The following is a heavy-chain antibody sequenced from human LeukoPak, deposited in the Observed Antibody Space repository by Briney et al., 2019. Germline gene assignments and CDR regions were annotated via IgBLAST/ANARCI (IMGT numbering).Heavy chain of an antibody. CDR1: KYNFTSYW. V-gene: IGHV5-51*01. J-gene: IGHJ4*02. CDR2: IYPTDSDT. Sequence: GESLKISCKASKYNFTSYWIAWVRQMPGKGLECMGYIYPTDSDTRYSPSFQGQVTISVDKSISTAYLQWSSLKASDTAIYYCARYEFRYYFDHWGPGTLVTVSS. CDR3: ARYEFRYYFDH. D-gene: IGHD3-9*01.